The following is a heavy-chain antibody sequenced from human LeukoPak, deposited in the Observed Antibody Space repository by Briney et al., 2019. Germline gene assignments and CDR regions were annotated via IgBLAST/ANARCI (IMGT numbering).Heavy chain of an antibody. D-gene: IGHD2-15*01. J-gene: IGHJ4*02. CDR1: GFTFSSYG. CDR3: ARDRGGSCHDY. V-gene: IGHV3-33*01. Sequence: GGSLRLSCAASGFTFSSYGMHWVRQAPGKGLEWVAVIWYDGSNKYYADSVKGRFTISRDNSKNTLYLQMNSLRAEDTAVYYCARDRGGSCHDYWGQGTPVTVSS. CDR2: IWYDGSNK.